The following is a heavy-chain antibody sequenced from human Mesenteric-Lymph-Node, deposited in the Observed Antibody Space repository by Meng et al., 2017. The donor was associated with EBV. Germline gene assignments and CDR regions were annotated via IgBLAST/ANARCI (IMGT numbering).Heavy chain of an antibody. D-gene: IGHD3-10*01. V-gene: IGHV4-34*01. CDR1: GGSFSGYY. J-gene: IGHJ4*02. CDR2: INHSGST. Sequence: QVQHQQWGAGLLKPSETLSLTCVVYGGSFSGYYCTWIRQPPGKGLEWIGEINHSGSTNYNPSLKSRVTISLDTSKNQFSLKLNSVTAADTAVYYCARGKTMVRGVTSDYWGQGTLVTVSS. CDR3: ARGKTMVRGVTSDY.